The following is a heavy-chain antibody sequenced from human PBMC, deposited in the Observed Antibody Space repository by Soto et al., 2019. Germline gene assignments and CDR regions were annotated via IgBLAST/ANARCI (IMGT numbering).Heavy chain of an antibody. CDR3: ATVRYDRSGFDL. D-gene: IGHD3-22*01. V-gene: IGHV4-4*02. CDR2: ISYSRIT. J-gene: IGHJ4*02. Sequence: HVQLQESGPGLVSPSRALSVTCAVSGDSISRSHCWSSVRQSPGKGLEWIGEISYSRITNYNSSLKRRVTITGDKWKAQLALKLTSVTAADTAVYYCATVRYDRSGFDLWGQGTLVSVTS. CDR1: GDSISRSHC.